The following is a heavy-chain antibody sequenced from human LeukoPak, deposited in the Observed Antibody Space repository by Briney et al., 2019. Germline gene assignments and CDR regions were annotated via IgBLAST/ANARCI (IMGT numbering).Heavy chain of an antibody. CDR1: GGSISSSSHY. CDR3: ARVLGPSAAGIWWFDP. D-gene: IGHD6-13*01. V-gene: IGHV4-61*01. J-gene: IGHJ5*02. Sequence: SETLSLTCTVSGGSISSSSHYWSWIRQPPGKGLEWIGYIYYSGSTNYNPSLKSRVTISVDTSKNQFSLKLSSVTAADTAVYYCARVLGPSAAGIWWFDPWGQGTLVTVSS. CDR2: IYYSGST.